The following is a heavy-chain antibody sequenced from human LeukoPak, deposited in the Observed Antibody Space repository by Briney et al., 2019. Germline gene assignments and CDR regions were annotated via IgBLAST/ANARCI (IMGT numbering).Heavy chain of an antibody. D-gene: IGHD2-8*01. CDR3: ARDYCTNGVCYPWTD. CDR2: INPSGGST. V-gene: IGHV1-46*01. CDR1: GYTFTSYY. J-gene: IGHJ4*02. Sequence: ASVKVSCKASGYTFTSYYMHWVRQAPGQGLEWMGIINPSGGSTSYAQKFQGRVTMTRDTSTSTVYMELSSLRSEDTAVYYCARDYCTNGVCYPWTDWSQGTLVTVSS.